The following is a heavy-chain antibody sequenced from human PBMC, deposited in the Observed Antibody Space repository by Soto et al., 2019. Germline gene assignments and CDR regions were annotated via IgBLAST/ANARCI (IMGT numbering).Heavy chain of an antibody. V-gene: IGHV4-59*01. J-gene: IGHJ4*02. CDR1: VGSINNYY. CDR2: ISYSGNT. Sequence: SETLSLTCTVSVGSINNYYWGWIRQPPGKGLEWIGYISYSGNTNQNPSLQSRVTMSVVTSKNQFSLKVNSVTAADTAIYYCARVIISSYIWNYPPRDYFDYWCQGNLGSVS. D-gene: IGHD1-7*01. CDR3: ARVIISSYIWNYPPRDYFDY.